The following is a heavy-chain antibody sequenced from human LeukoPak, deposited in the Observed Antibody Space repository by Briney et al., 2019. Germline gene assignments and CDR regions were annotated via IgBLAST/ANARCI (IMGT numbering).Heavy chain of an antibody. V-gene: IGHV3-23*01. CDR2: ISGSGTIT. J-gene: IGHJ4*02. Sequence: GGSLRLSCPASGFPLSNYAMSWVRQAPGKGLEWVSAISGSGTITHYADSMKGRFTTSRDNSKNSLYLQMNSLRTEDTALYYCAKGDSIFGVGYYFDCWGQGTLVTVSS. D-gene: IGHD3-3*01. CDR3: AKGDSIFGVGYYFDC. CDR1: GFPLSNYA.